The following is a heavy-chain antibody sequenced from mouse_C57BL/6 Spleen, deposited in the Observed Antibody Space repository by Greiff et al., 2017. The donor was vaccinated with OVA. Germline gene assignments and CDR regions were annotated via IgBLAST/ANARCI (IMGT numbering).Heavy chain of an antibody. CDR2: IYPGDGDT. CDR3: ARWGDRSSLYWYFDV. D-gene: IGHD1-1*01. CDR1: GYAFSSYW. V-gene: IGHV1-80*01. Sequence: QVQLQQSGAELVKPGASVKISCKASGYAFSSYWMNWVKQRPGKGLEWIGQIYPGDGDTNYNGKFKGKATLTADKSSSTAYMQLSSLTSEDSAVYFCARWGDRSSLYWYFDVWGTGTTVTVSS. J-gene: IGHJ1*03.